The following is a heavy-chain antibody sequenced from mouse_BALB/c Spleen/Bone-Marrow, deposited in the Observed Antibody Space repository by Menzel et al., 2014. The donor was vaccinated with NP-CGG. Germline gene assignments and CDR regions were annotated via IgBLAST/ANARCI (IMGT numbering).Heavy chain of an antibody. D-gene: IGHD1-1*01. Sequence: QVQLQQSGAELAKPGASVKMSCKASGYTFTSYWMHWVKQRPGQGLEWIGYINPSTGYTEYNQKFKDKATLTADKSSSTAYMQLSSLTSEGSAVYYCAREYYGSSGYFDVWGAGTTVTVSS. CDR3: AREYYGSSGYFDV. CDR1: GYTFTSYW. J-gene: IGHJ1*01. CDR2: INPSTGYT. V-gene: IGHV1-7*01.